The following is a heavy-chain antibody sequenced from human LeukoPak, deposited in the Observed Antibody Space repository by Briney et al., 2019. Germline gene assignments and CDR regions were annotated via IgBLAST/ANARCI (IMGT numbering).Heavy chain of an antibody. D-gene: IGHD5-24*01. CDR2: ISSSSSYI. CDR3: ARDGNYHTWGGAFDI. V-gene: IGHV3-21*01. J-gene: IGHJ3*02. Sequence: KPGGSLRLSCAASGFTFSSYSMNWVRQAPGKGLEWVSSISSSSSYIYYADSVKGRFTISRDNAKNSLYLQMNSLRAEDTAVYYCARDGNYHTWGGAFDIWGQGTMVTVSS. CDR1: GFTFSSYS.